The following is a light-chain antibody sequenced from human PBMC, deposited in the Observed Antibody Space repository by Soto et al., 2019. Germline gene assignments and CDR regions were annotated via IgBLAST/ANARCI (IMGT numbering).Light chain of an antibody. CDR1: QSISSY. Sequence: GGRVTITCRASQSISSYLNWYQQKPGKAPKLLIYAASSLQSGVPSRFSGSGSGTDFTLTISSLQPEDFATYYCQQSYSTPLGRTFGQGTKVEIK. J-gene: IGKJ1*01. CDR3: QQSYSTPLGRT. CDR2: AAS. V-gene: IGKV1-39*01.